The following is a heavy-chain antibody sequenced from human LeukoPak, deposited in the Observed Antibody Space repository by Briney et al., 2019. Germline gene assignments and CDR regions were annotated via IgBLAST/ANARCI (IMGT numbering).Heavy chain of an antibody. CDR3: ARAVYYGSGTYVP. J-gene: IGHJ5*02. D-gene: IGHD3-10*01. Sequence: GGSLRLSCAASGFTFSSYWMHWVRQAPGKGLVWVSRINIDGSSTNYADSVKGRFTISRDNAKNTLYPQMNSLRAEDTAVYYCARAVYYGSGTYVPWGQGTLVTVSS. CDR1: GFTFSSYW. V-gene: IGHV3-74*01. CDR2: INIDGSST.